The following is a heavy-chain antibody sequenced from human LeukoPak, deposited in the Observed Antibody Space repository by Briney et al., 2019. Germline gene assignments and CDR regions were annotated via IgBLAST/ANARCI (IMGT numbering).Heavy chain of an antibody. CDR2: INPNSGYT. Sequence: ASVKVSCKASGYTVTSYGISWVRQAPGQGLDWMGWINPNSGYTHSAQNFQGRVTMTRDTSTDTAYMELSRLRSDDTAVYYCARGSYYSDSSGYFDYWGQGTLVTVSS. J-gene: IGHJ4*02. V-gene: IGHV1-2*02. D-gene: IGHD3-22*01. CDR3: ARGSYYSDSSGYFDY. CDR1: GYTVTSYG.